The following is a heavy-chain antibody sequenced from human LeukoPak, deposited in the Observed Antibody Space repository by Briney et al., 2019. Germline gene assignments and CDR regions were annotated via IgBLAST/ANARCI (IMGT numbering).Heavy chain of an antibody. V-gene: IGHV3-30*09. CDR2: ISSDGNSK. D-gene: IGHD6-13*01. CDR1: GFTFSSYT. CDR3: AREVSAGQQLAPEYFQY. Sequence: GGSLRLSCAASGFTFSSYTLHWVRQAPGKGLEWVAVISSDGNSKYYADSVKGRFAISRDNSKNTLYVRLNSLRAEDTAVYYCAREVSAGQQLAPEYFQYWGQGTRVTVSS. J-gene: IGHJ1*01.